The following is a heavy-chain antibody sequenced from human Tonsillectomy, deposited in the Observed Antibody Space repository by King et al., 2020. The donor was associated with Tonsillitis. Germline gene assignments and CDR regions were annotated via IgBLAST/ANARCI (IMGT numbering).Heavy chain of an antibody. CDR1: GGSISSYY. V-gene: IGHV4-59*01. Sequence: QLQESGPGLVKPSETLSLTCTVSGGSISSYYWSWIRQPPGKGLEWIGYIYYSGSTKYNPSLKSRVTISVDTSKNQFSLKLSSVTAADTAVYYCARGVRQASMEYGMDVWGQGTTVTVSS. D-gene: IGHD2/OR15-2a*01. J-gene: IGHJ6*02. CDR3: ARGVRQASMEYGMDV. CDR2: IYYSGST.